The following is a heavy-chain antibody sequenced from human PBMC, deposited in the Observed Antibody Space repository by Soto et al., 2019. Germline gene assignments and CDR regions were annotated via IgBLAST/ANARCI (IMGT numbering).Heavy chain of an antibody. V-gene: IGHV1-69*02. CDR3: ARGPLVVLNYFES. CDR2: IFPLTDIP. J-gene: IGHJ4*02. Sequence: QVQLVQSGTEVKKPGSSVKVSCKASGGTFRNYPINWVRQAPGQGLEWMGSIFPLTDIPDYAQNFQARLTISADNSTSTAYMELSSLTSDDTAMYFCARGPLVVLNYFESWGKGTLVTVSS. CDR1: GGTFRNYP.